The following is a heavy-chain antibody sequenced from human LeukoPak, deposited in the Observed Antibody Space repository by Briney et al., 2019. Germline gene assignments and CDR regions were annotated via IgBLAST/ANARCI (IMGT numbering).Heavy chain of an antibody. CDR1: GFTFSSHG. D-gene: IGHD2-15*01. Sequence: PGGSLRLSCAASGFTFSSHGMHWVRQAPGKGLEWVALIWFDGSIKYYADFVKGRFTISRDNSKNTLYLQMSSLRAEDTAVYYCARVYCSGGACVNWFDPWGQGALVTVSS. V-gene: IGHV3-33*01. CDR3: ARVYCSGGACVNWFDP. CDR2: IWFDGSIK. J-gene: IGHJ5*02.